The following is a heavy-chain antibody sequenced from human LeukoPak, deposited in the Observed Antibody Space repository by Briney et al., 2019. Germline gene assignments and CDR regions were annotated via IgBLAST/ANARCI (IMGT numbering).Heavy chain of an antibody. CDR3: ARDYYGSGSYYGWFDP. J-gene: IGHJ5*02. CDR1: GYTFTGYY. Sequence: ASVKVSCKASGYTFTGYYMHWVRQAPGQGLEWMGWINPNSGGTNYAQKFQGWVTMTRDTSISTAYMELSRLRSDDTAVYYCARDYYGSGSYYGWFDPWGQGTQVTVSS. CDR2: INPNSGGT. D-gene: IGHD3-10*01. V-gene: IGHV1-2*04.